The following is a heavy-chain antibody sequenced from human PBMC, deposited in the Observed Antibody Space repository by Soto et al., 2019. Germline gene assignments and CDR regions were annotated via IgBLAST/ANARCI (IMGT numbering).Heavy chain of an antibody. D-gene: IGHD1-1*01. J-gene: IGHJ4*02. V-gene: IGHV4-34*01. CDR2: IHHSGST. CDR3: ARGLWRGLDY. CDR1: GGSFSGYY. Sequence: SETLSLTCAVYGGSFSGYYWSWIRQPPGKGLEWIGEIHHSGSTNYNPSLKSRVTISVDTSKNQFSLKLSSVTAADTAVYYCARGLWRGLDYWGQGTLVTVSS.